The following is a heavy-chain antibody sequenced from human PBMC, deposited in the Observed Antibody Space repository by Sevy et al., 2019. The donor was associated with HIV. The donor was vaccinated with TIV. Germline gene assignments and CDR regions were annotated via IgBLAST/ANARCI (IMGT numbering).Heavy chain of an antibody. CDR2: IIPILGTV. Sequence: ASVKVSCKASGGTFSSYGISWVRQAPGQGLEWMGGIIPILGTVNYAQKFQSRVTITADESTKTAYMELSSLRPEDTAVYYCARGGGNGWYYFDYWGQETLVTVSS. J-gene: IGHJ4*02. V-gene: IGHV1-69*13. D-gene: IGHD6-19*01. CDR1: GGTFSSYG. CDR3: ARGGGNGWYYFDY.